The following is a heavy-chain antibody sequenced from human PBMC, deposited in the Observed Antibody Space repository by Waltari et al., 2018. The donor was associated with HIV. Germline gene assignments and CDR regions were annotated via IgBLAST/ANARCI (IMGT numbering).Heavy chain of an antibody. V-gene: IGHV4-61*02. J-gene: IGHJ5*02. D-gene: IGHD2-21*02. CDR2: IHTSGGP. CDR3: VRESRVYGRDSSYNWFDP. CDR1: GGSIVSGNYY. Sequence: QVQLQESGPGLVKPSQTLSLTCTVSGGSIVSGNYYWSWIRQPAGKGLEWIGRIHTSGGPTYNPHLKSRVTIYLDPSKNQFSLNLNSVTGADSAVYYCVRESRVYGRDSSYNWFDPWGQGTLVAVSS.